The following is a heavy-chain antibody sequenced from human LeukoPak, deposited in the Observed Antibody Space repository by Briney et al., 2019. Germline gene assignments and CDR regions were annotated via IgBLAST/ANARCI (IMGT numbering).Heavy chain of an antibody. CDR2: ISGSGGST. J-gene: IGHJ4*02. CDR1: GFTFSSYA. D-gene: IGHD2-21*01. CDR3: AKQLAIHPGTTGFDY. V-gene: IGHV3-23*01. Sequence: GGSLRLSCAASGFTFSSYAMSWVRQAPGKGLEWVSAISGSGGSTYYADSVKGRFTISRDNSKNTLYLQMNSLRAEDTAVYYCAKQLAIHPGTTGFDYWGQGTLVTVSS.